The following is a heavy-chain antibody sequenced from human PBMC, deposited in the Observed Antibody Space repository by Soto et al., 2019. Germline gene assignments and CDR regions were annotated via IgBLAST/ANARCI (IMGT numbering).Heavy chain of an antibody. CDR3: ATDLATVIRRGHH. CDR1: GYSFSNYW. CDR2: IYPGDSDT. Sequence: GDSLKISCKRSGYSFSNYWICWVRQMPGKGLEWMGIIYPGDSDTRYSPSFQGQVILSADKSISTASLQWSSLRPEDTAVYFCATDLATVIRRGHHWGQGTLVTSPQ. D-gene: IGHD4-17*01. J-gene: IGHJ1*01. V-gene: IGHV5-51*01.